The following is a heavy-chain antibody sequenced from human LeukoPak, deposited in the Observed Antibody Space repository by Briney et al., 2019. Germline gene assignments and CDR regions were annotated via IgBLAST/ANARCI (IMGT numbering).Heavy chain of an antibody. CDR3: ARSGSGYGDYTTAFDY. D-gene: IGHD4-17*01. V-gene: IGHV4-34*01. CDR2: INHSGST. J-gene: IGHJ4*02. CDR1: GGSFSGYY. Sequence: SETLSLTCAVYGGSFSGYYWSWIRQPPGKGLEWIGEINHSGSTNYNPSLKSRVTISVDTSKNQFSLRLNSVTAADTAVYYCARSGSGYGDYTTAFDYWGQGTLVTVSS.